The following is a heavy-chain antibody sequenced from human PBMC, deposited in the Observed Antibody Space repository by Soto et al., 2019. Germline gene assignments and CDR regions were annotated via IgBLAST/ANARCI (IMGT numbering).Heavy chain of an antibody. CDR3: TNCFSGGSCD. V-gene: IGHV3-73*02. J-gene: IGHJ4*02. CDR1: GFTFSGSA. D-gene: IGHD2-15*01. Sequence: EVQLVESGGGLVQPGGSLKLSCAASGFTFSGSAMHWVRQASGKGLEWVGRIRSKANSYATAYAASVKGRFTISRDDSKNTAYLQMNSLKTEDTAVYYCTNCFSGGSCDWGQGTLVTVSS. CDR2: IRSKANSYAT.